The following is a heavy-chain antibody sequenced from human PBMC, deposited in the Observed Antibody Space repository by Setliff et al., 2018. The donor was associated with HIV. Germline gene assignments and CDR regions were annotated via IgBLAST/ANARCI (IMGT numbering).Heavy chain of an antibody. CDR3: ARGRHGGTYEAFDI. Sequence: ASVKVSCKASGYSFTAYYIHFVRQAPGQGLEWMGWIQTNSGGTKSAQKFQGRVTMTRDTSISTAYMELNSLTSDDTAVYYCARGRHGGTYEAFDIWGPGTTVTVSS. V-gene: IGHV1-2*02. D-gene: IGHD1-26*01. J-gene: IGHJ3*02. CDR2: IQTNSGGT. CDR1: GYSFTAYY.